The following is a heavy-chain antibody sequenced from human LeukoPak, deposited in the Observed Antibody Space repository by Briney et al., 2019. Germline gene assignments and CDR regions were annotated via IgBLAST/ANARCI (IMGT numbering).Heavy chain of an antibody. CDR3: ARGTYTAIPHFDY. D-gene: IGHD5-18*01. J-gene: IGHJ4*02. CDR2: ISWNSGSI. CDR1: GFTFDDYA. Sequence: PGGSLRLSCAASGFTFDDYAMHWVRQGPGKGLEWVSGISWNSGSIGYADSVKGRFTISRDNSKNTLYLQMGSLRAEDTAVYYCARGTYTAIPHFDYWGQGTLVTVSS. V-gene: IGHV3-9*01.